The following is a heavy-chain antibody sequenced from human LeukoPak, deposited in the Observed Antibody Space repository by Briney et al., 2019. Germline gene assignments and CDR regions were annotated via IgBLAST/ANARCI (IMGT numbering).Heavy chain of an antibody. J-gene: IGHJ3*01. CDR1: GYTFTGYY. D-gene: IGHD4-23*01. CDR2: INPKSGNA. Sequence: ASVKVSCKASGYTFTGYYMHWVRQAPGQGLEWMGWINPKSGNANYAQKFQGRVTMTWETSISTAYMELSRLRSDDTAVYYCARDAQWELRAFDVWGRGTMVIVSS. CDR3: ARDAQWELRAFDV. V-gene: IGHV1-2*02.